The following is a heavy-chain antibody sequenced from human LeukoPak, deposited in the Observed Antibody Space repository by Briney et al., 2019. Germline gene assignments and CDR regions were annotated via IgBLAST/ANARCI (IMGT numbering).Heavy chain of an antibody. CDR2: IYYSGST. CDR3: ATARGSSGWYYYYYMDV. J-gene: IGHJ6*03. Sequence: PSETLSLTCTVSGGSISSSSYYWGWIRQPPGKGLEWIGSIYYSGSTYYNPSLKSRVTISVDTSKNQFSLKLSSVTAADTAVYYCATARGSSGWYYYYYMDVWGKGTRSPSP. V-gene: IGHV4-39*07. CDR1: GGSISSSSYY. D-gene: IGHD3-16*01.